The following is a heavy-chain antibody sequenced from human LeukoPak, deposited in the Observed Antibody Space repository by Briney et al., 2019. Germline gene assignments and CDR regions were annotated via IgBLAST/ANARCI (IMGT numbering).Heavy chain of an antibody. CDR1: GGTFTSYG. Sequence: SSVKVSCKASGGTFTSYGISWVRQAPGQGLEWMGWISAYNGNTNYAQKLQGRVTMTTDTSTSTAYMELRSLRSDDTAVYYCARDRQLGYCSGGSCYPPGYWGQGTLVTVSS. D-gene: IGHD2-15*01. J-gene: IGHJ4*02. V-gene: IGHV1-18*01. CDR2: ISAYNGNT. CDR3: ARDRQLGYCSGGSCYPPGY.